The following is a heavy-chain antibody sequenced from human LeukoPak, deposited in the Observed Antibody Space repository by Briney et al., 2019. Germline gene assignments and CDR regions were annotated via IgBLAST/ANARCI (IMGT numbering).Heavy chain of an antibody. Sequence: PGGSLRLSCAASGFTFSNYAMDWVRQAPGKGLEWVSAISGTSGRTYYADSVKDRFTISRDNSKNTLYLQMNGLRAEDTAVYYCARDLGYCTNGVCHTRFDYWGQGTLVAVSS. CDR2: ISGTSGRT. D-gene: IGHD2-8*01. V-gene: IGHV3-23*01. J-gene: IGHJ4*02. CDR3: ARDLGYCTNGVCHTRFDY. CDR1: GFTFSNYA.